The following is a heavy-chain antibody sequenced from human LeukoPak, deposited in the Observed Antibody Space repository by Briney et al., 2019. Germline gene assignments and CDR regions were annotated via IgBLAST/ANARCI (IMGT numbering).Heavy chain of an antibody. CDR3: ARVDVTTFGVVGPFDY. V-gene: IGHV4-31*03. Sequence: SETLSLTCTVSGGSISSGTYYWSWIRQHPGKGLEWIGYIYYSGSTYYNPSLKSRVTISVDTSKNQFSLKLSSVTAADTAVYYCARVDVTTFGVVGPFDYWGQGTLVTVSS. CDR1: GGSISSGTYY. CDR2: IYYSGST. J-gene: IGHJ4*02. D-gene: IGHD3-3*01.